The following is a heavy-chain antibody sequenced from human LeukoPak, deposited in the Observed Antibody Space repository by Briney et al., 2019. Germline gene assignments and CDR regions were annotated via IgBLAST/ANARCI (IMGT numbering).Heavy chain of an antibody. V-gene: IGHV3-30*02. CDR1: GFTFSSYG. D-gene: IGHD3-3*01. CDR3: AKDRGITIFGVAPGYYYTDV. J-gene: IGHJ6*03. CDR2: IWYGGSNK. Sequence: PGGSLRLSCAASGFTFSSYGMHWVRQAPGKGLEWVAVIWYGGSNKYYADSVKGRFTISRDNSKNTLYLQMNSLRAEDAAVYYCAKDRGITIFGVAPGYYYTDVWGKGTTVTVSS.